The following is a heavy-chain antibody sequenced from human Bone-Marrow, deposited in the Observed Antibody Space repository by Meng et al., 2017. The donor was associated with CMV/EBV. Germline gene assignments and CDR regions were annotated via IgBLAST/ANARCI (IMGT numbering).Heavy chain of an antibody. CDR2: IYYSGRT. V-gene: IGHV4-39*01. Sequence: YYWGWIRQRTGKGLEWIRSIYYSGRTYYNPSLKSRVTISVDTSKNQFSLKLSSVTAADTAVYYCARHMGYSGYYDFWSGPQGGGMDVWGQGTTVTVSS. D-gene: IGHD3-3*01. CDR3: ARHMGYSGYYDFWSGPQGGGMDV. CDR1: YY. J-gene: IGHJ6*02.